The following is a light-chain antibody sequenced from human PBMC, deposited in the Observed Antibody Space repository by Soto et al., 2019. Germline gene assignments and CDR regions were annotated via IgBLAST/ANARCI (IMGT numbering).Light chain of an antibody. V-gene: IGKV1-5*01. J-gene: IGKJ1*01. Sequence: DIQMTQSPTRMSVYVGSRVTITSLASQSISSWLAWYQQKPGKAPKLLIYDASSLESGVPSRFSGSGSGTEFTLTISILQPDDFATYCCQDSNSYSEAFGQGTKVDIK. CDR1: QSISSW. CDR2: DAS. CDR3: QDSNSYSEA.